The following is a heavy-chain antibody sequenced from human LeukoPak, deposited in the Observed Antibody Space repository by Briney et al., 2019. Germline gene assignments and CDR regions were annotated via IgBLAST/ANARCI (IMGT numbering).Heavy chain of an antibody. J-gene: IGHJ4*02. CDR3: TIIGIVPAA. Sequence: VGSLRLSCAASGFTLSSDDRNWVRQGPGKGLGRGSYISSSGRTIHYADSVKGRFTISRDNAKNSLYLQMNSLRAEDTAVYYCTIIGIVPAAGGQGTLVTVSS. D-gene: IGHD2-2*01. CDR1: GFTLSSDD. V-gene: IGHV3-48*03. CDR2: ISSSGRTI.